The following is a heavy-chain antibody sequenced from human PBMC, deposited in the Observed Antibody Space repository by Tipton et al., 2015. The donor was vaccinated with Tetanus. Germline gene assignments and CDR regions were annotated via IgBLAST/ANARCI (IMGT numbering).Heavy chain of an antibody. CDR1: GGSFTGYY. Sequence: TLSLTCGVYGGSFTGYYWSWIRQSLGKGLEYIGEINPSGSTNYNPSLKSRVSISIDASKNQFSLKLSSVTAADTAVYYCARHVRGYSGYDFDYWGQGTLVTVSP. CDR3: ARHVRGYSGYDFDY. D-gene: IGHD5-12*01. J-gene: IGHJ4*02. CDR2: INPSGST. V-gene: IGHV4-34*01.